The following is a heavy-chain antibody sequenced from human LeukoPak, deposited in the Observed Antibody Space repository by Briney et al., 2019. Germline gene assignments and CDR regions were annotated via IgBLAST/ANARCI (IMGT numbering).Heavy chain of an antibody. CDR3: ARGPPLIDY. J-gene: IGHJ4*02. Sequence: PSDTLSLTCTVSGGPFVGYYWTWIRQPPGKGLEWIGEITHSGGGNYNPSLKSRVAISVDSSQNRFSLKVLSVTAADTAVYYCARGPPLIDYWGQGTLVTVSS. CDR2: ITHSGGG. CDR1: GGPFVGYY. V-gene: IGHV4-34*01.